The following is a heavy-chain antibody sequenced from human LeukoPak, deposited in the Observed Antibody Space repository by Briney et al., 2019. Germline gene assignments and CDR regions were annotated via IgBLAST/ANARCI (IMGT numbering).Heavy chain of an antibody. CDR3: ARVLQASLVFDI. Sequence: SETLSLTCAVYGGSFSGYSWNWIRQPPVKGLEWIGEINHSGGTNYNPSLKSRVTISVDTSKKQFSLKLSSVTAADTAVYYCARVLQASLVFDIWGQGTMVTVSS. CDR2: INHSGGT. D-gene: IGHD3-16*01. CDR1: GGSFSGYS. J-gene: IGHJ3*02. V-gene: IGHV4-34*01.